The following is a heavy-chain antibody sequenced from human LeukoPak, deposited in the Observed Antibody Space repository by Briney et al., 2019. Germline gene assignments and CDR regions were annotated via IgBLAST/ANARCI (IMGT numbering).Heavy chain of an antibody. J-gene: IGHJ5*02. D-gene: IGHD3-22*01. CDR1: GFTFSSYA. CDR3: ANSPPMIVVDSWFDP. V-gene: IGHV3-23*01. CDR2: ISGSGGST. Sequence: GSLRLSCAASGFTFSSYAMGWVRQAPGKGLEWVSAISGSGGSTYYADSVKGRFTISRDNSKNTLYLQMNSLRAEDTAVYYCANSPPMIVVDSWFDPWGQGTLVTVSS.